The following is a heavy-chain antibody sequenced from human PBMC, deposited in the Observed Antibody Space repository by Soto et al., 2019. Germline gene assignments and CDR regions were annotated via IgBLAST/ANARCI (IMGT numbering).Heavy chain of an antibody. Sequence: ASVKVSCKASGYTFTSYYMHWVRQAPGQGLEWMGIINPSGGSTSYAQKFQGRVTMTRDTSTSTVYMELSSLRSDDTAVYYCARARTSIAAAGTSYFDYWGQGTLVTVSS. CDR1: GYTFTSYY. D-gene: IGHD6-13*01. J-gene: IGHJ4*02. CDR2: INPSGGST. V-gene: IGHV1-46*01. CDR3: ARARTSIAAAGTSYFDY.